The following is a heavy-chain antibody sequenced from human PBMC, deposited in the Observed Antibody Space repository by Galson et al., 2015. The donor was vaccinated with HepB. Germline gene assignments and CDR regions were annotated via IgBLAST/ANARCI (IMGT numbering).Heavy chain of an antibody. CDR2: ISSSGATI. V-gene: IGHV3-48*02. Sequence: SLRLSCAASGFTFSRNSMYWVRQAPGKGLEYISYISSSGATIYYADSVRGRFTISRDNAKNSLFLQMNSLRDEDTAVYYCASPLLLTSWTDYWGQGTLVTVSS. J-gene: IGHJ4*02. CDR1: GFTFSRNS. D-gene: IGHD3-10*01. CDR3: ASPLLLTSWTDY.